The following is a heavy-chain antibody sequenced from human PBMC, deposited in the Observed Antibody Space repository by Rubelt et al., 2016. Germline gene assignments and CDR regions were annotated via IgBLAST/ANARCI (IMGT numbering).Heavy chain of an antibody. CDR3: ARANVMDV. J-gene: IGHJ6*02. CDR1: RGYN. Sequence: RGYNMNWVRQAPGKGLEWVSYISGSSGTIYYADSVEGRFTISRDNAKNSLYLQMNSLRDDDTAVYYCARANVMDVWGQGTTVTVSS. V-gene: IGHV3-48*02. CDR2: ISGSSGTI.